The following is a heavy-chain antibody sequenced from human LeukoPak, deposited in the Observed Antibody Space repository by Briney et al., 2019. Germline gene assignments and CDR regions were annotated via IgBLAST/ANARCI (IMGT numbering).Heavy chain of an antibody. D-gene: IGHD5-24*01. CDR1: GFTFSTYA. CDR2: IAYDGSNK. CDR3: ARDADGHGPLIDY. J-gene: IGHJ4*02. Sequence: GGSLRLSCAAAGFTFSTYAVHWVRQAAGKGLESVAGIAYDGSNKDHADAVKGRFTISRDNAKNTLYLQMSSLRVEDTAIYYCARDADGHGPLIDYWGQGSLVTVSS. V-gene: IGHV3-30*04.